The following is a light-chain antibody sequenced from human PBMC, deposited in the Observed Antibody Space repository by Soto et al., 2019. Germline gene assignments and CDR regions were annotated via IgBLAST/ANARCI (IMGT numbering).Light chain of an antibody. Sequence: DIQMTQSPSTLSASVGDRVTITCRASQSIGTWLAWYQQKPGKAPKLLIYHASSLESGVPSGFSGSGSGTEFTLTISSLHPEDFATYYCQQYDRPPYTFGQGTNLEIK. J-gene: IGKJ2*01. CDR3: QQYDRPPYT. V-gene: IGKV1-5*01. CDR1: QSIGTW. CDR2: HAS.